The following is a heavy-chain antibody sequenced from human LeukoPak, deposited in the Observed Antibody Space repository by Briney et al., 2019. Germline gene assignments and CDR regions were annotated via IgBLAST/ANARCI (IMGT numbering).Heavy chain of an antibody. D-gene: IGHD6-19*01. Sequence: GSSVKVSCKASGGTFSSYAISWVRQAPGQGLEWMGGIIPIFGTANYAQKFQGRVTITTDESTSTAYMELSSLRSEDTAVYYCARGGRSGPDAFDIWGQGTMVTVSS. CDR3: ARGGRSGPDAFDI. CDR1: GGTFSSYA. CDR2: IIPIFGTA. J-gene: IGHJ3*02. V-gene: IGHV1-69*05.